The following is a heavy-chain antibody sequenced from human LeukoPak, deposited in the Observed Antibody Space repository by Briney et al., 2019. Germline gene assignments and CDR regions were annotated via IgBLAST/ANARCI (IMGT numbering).Heavy chain of an antibody. D-gene: IGHD3-9*01. Sequence: SETLSLTCTVSGGSISSSSYYWGWIRQPPGKGLEWIGSIYYSGSTYYNPSLKSRVTISVDTSKNQFSLKLSSVTAADTAVYYCASPGLRYFDWLLSNDYYYYMDVWGKGTTVTVSS. V-gene: IGHV4-39*07. CDR2: IYYSGST. CDR1: GGSISSSSYY. CDR3: ASPGLRYFDWLLSNDYYYYMDV. J-gene: IGHJ6*03.